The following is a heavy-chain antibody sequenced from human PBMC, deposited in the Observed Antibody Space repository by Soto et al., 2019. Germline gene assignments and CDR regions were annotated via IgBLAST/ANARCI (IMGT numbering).Heavy chain of an antibody. CDR2: IIPIFGTA. Sequence: QVQLVQSGAEVKKPGSSVKVSCKASGGTFSSYAISWVRQAPGQGLEWMGGIIPIFGTANYAQKFQGRVTITADKSPSTPNMELSSLRSEDTAVYYCNLIPGTSSGAGRLRDYWGQGTLVTVSS. J-gene: IGHJ4*02. V-gene: IGHV1-69*06. CDR3: NLIPGTSSGAGRLRDY. CDR1: GGTFSSYA. D-gene: IGHD3-10*01.